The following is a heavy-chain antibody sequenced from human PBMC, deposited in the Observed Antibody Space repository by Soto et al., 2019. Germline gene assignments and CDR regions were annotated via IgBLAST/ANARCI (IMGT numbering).Heavy chain of an antibody. D-gene: IGHD4-17*01. CDR1: GFTFTNYA. CDR2: ISLTGGST. CDR3: AKVQTVTTKARYSYAMDV. Sequence: EVQLLESGGGLVQPGGSLRLSCAASGFTFTNYAMSWVRQAAGKGLEWVSAISLTGGSTFYADSVKGRFTISRDNSRNTLYLQMNSLRAEDTALYYCAKVQTVTTKARYSYAMDVWGQGTTVTVSS. J-gene: IGHJ6*02. V-gene: IGHV3-23*01.